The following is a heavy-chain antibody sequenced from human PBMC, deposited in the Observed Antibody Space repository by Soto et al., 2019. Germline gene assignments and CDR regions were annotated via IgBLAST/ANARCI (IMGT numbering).Heavy chain of an antibody. CDR3: VRDRDRRWFDP. CDR1: GFIFSDFY. V-gene: IGHV3-11*01. J-gene: IGHJ5*02. D-gene: IGHD3-10*01. CDR2: ISSDGSAT. Sequence: ESWGGLVKPGGSLRLSCTASGFIFSDFYMAWIRQAPGKGLEWVSYISSDGSATYKDSVKGRFTVSRDNAKDSLYLQMNSLRDEDTAVYYCVRDRDRRWFDPWGQGTLVTVSS.